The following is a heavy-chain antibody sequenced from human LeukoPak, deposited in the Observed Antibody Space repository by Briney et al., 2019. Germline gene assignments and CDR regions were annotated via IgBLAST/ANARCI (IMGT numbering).Heavy chain of an antibody. Sequence: PSETLSLTCAVYGGSFSGYYWSWIRQPPGKGLEWIGEINHSGSTNYNPSLKSRVTISVDTSKNQFSLKLSSVTAADTAVYYCARGWWLRLTPYHIAVAGPFDYWGQGTLVTVSS. CDR1: GGSFSGYY. V-gene: IGHV4-34*01. CDR2: INHSGST. J-gene: IGHJ4*02. D-gene: IGHD6-19*01. CDR3: ARGWWLRLTPYHIAVAGPFDY.